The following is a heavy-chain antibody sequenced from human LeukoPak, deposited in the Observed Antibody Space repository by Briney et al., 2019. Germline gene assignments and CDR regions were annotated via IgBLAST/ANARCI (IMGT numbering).Heavy chain of an antibody. CDR2: INSDGSAT. Sequence: GGSLRLSCAASGFSFTNYWMHWVRQAPGKGLVWVSHINSDGSATRYADSVKGRFTISRDNAMNTLYLQMNSLRGEDTAVYYCASGMTMVGWFDPWGQGTLVTVSS. CDR3: ASGMTMVGWFDP. D-gene: IGHD4/OR15-4a*01. CDR1: GFSFTNYW. J-gene: IGHJ5*02. V-gene: IGHV3-74*01.